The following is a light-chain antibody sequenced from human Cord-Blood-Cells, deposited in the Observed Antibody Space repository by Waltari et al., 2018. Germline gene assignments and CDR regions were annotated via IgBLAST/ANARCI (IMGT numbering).Light chain of an antibody. CDR1: QSVSSN. CDR3: QQYNNWST. J-gene: IGKJ3*01. CDR2: GAS. V-gene: IGKV3-15*01. Sequence: EIVMTQSPATLSVSPGERATLSCRASQSVSSNLAWYQQKPAQAPRLLIYGASTRATGSPARFSGSGSVTEFTLTISSLQSEDFAVYYCQQYNNWSTFGPGTKVDIK.